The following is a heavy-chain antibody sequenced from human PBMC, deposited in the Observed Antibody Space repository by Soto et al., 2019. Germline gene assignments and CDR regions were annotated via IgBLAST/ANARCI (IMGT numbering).Heavy chain of an antibody. Sequence: GESLKISCKGSGYSFTSYWIGWVRQMPGKGLEWMGIIYPGDSDTRYSPSFQGQVTISADKSISTAYLQWSSLKASDTAMYYCARAYYDILTGSHLSWFDPWGQGTLVTV. CDR2: IYPGDSDT. CDR3: ARAYYDILTGSHLSWFDP. CDR1: GYSFTSYW. J-gene: IGHJ5*02. D-gene: IGHD3-9*01. V-gene: IGHV5-51*01.